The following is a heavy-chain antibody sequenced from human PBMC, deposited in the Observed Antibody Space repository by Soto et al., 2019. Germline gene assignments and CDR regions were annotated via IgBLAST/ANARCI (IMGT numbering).Heavy chain of an antibody. Sequence: AGGSLRLSCAASGFTFSSYAMSWVRQAPGKGLEWVSAISGSGGSTYYADSVKGRFTISRDNSKNTLYLQMNSLRAEDTAVYYCAKEGGSYYYYGMDVWGQGTTVTVSS. CDR3: AKEGGSYYYYGMDV. D-gene: IGHD1-26*01. CDR2: ISGSGGST. J-gene: IGHJ6*02. CDR1: GFTFSSYA. V-gene: IGHV3-23*01.